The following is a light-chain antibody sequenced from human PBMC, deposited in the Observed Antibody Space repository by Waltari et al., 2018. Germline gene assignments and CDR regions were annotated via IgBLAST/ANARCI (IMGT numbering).Light chain of an antibody. J-gene: IGKJ1*01. CDR3: QQSYSYWT. V-gene: IGKV1-5*03. CDR1: QSISAW. CDR2: KAS. Sequence: DIQMTQSPSTLSASVGDRVTITCRASQSISAWLAWYQQKPGKAPKLLIYKASSLEGGVPSRFSGSGSGTEFTLTISSLQPDDFATYYCQQSYSYWTFGQGTKVEIK.